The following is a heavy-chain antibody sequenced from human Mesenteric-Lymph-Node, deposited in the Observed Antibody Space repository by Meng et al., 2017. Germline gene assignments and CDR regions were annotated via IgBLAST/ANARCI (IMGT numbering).Heavy chain of an antibody. CDR2: IYHSGST. CDR3: ARADKVRFDY. Sequence: QVQLQQGGAGLLKPSEPLSLSCAASGGSMSSTNWWSWVRQPPGKGLEWIGEIYHSGSTNYNPSLKSRVSISVDKSKNQFSLKLSSVTAADTAVYYCARADKVRFDYWGQGTLVTVSS. V-gene: IGHV4-4*02. CDR1: GGSMSSTNW. J-gene: IGHJ4*02.